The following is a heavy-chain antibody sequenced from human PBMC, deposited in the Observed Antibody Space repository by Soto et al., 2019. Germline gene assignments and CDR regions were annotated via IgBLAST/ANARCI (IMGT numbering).Heavy chain of an antibody. CDR2: IYYSGST. Sequence: SETLSLTCTVCGDSISSYYWSWIRKHPGKGLEWIGYIYYSGSTNYNPSLKSRVTISVDTSKNQFSLKLSSVTAADTALSYSASSSSDVEYFDYWGQGTLVTVSS. J-gene: IGHJ4*02. V-gene: IGHV4-59*08. CDR3: ASSSSDVEYFDY. CDR1: GDSISSYY. D-gene: IGHD6-6*01.